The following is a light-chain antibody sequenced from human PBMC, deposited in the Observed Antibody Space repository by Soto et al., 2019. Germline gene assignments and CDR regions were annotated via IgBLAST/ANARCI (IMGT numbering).Light chain of an antibody. Sequence: EIVLTQSPGTLSLSPGERATLSCRASQSVSSNYLAWYQQKPGQAPRLLIYVASSRATGIPDRFSGSGSGTDFALTSSRLEPEDFAVYYCQHYGRSAYTFGQGTTLEIK. CDR1: QSVSSNY. CDR2: VAS. J-gene: IGKJ2*01. CDR3: QHYGRSAYT. V-gene: IGKV3-20*01.